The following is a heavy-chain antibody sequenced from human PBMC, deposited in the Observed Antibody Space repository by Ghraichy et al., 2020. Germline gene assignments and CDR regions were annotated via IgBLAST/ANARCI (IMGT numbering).Heavy chain of an antibody. CDR1: GFTFSSYA. CDR3: AKDSIYGDLGDWYFDL. Sequence: GGSLRLSCAASGFTFSSYAMSWVRQAPGKGLEWVSAISGSGGSTYYADSVKGRFTISRDNSKNTLYLQMNSLRAEDTAVYYGAKDSIYGDLGDWYFDLWGRGTLVTVSS. J-gene: IGHJ2*01. CDR2: ISGSGGST. V-gene: IGHV3-23*01. D-gene: IGHD4-17*01.